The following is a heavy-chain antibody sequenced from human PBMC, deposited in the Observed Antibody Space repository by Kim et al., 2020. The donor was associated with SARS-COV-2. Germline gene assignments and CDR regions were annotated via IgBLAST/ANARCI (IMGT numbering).Heavy chain of an antibody. CDR3: ARVWFGELNGDYYYYYGMDV. J-gene: IGHJ6*02. V-gene: IGHV1-8*01. CDR1: GYTFTSYD. D-gene: IGHD3-10*01. Sequence: ASVKVSCKASGYTFTSYDINWVRQATGQGLEWMGWMNPNSGNTGYAQKFQGRVTMTRNTSISTAYMELSSLRSEDTAVYYCARVWFGELNGDYYYYYGMDVWGQGTTVTVSS. CDR2: MNPNSGNT.